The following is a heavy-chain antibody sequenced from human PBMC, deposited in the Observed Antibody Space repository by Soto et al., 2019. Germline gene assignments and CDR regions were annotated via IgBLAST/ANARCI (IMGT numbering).Heavy chain of an antibody. CDR3: ARIRGWGWLGPNDY. CDR1: GFSLSNARMS. CDR2: IFSNDAK. Sequence: SGPTLVNPTETLTLTCTVSGFSLSNARMSVSWIRQPPGKALEWLAHIFSNDAKSYSASLKNRLTISKDTSKSQVVLTMSKMDPVDTATYYCARIRGWGWLGPNDYWGQGTLVTVSS. D-gene: IGHD3-10*01. J-gene: IGHJ4*02. V-gene: IGHV2-26*01.